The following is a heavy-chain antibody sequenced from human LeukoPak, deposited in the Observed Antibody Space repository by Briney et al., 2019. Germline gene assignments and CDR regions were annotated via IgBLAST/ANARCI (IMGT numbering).Heavy chain of an antibody. D-gene: IGHD3-22*01. Sequence: GRSLRLPCAASGFTFSSYGMHWVRQAPGKGLEWVAVIWYDGSNKYYADSVKGRFTISRDNSKNTLYLQMNSLRAEDTAVYYCARELDSSGYASFDYWGQGTLVTVSS. J-gene: IGHJ4*02. V-gene: IGHV3-33*01. CDR2: IWYDGSNK. CDR1: GFTFSSYG. CDR3: ARELDSSGYASFDY.